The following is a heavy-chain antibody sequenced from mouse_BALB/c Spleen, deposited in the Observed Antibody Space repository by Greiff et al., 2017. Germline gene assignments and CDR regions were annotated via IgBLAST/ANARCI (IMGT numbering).Heavy chain of an antibody. CDR2: IYPGDGDT. V-gene: IGHV1-87*01. CDR3: ARGGMITTDAMDY. J-gene: IGHJ4*01. D-gene: IGHD2-4*01. Sequence: VQLQQSGAELVRPGASVKLSCKASGYTFTSYWMQWVKQRPGQGLEWIGAIYPGDGDTRYTQKFKGKATLTADKSSSTAYMQLSSLASEDSAVYYCARGGMITTDAMDYWGQGTSVTVSS. CDR1: GYTFTSYW.